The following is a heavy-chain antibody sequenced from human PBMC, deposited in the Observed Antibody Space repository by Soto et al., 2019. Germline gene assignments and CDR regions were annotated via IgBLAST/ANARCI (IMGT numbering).Heavy chain of an antibody. V-gene: IGHV3-9*01. J-gene: IGHJ6*02. CDR1: GFSFDDYA. CDR2: ISYNSGKI. D-gene: IGHD3-22*01. Sequence: RLACAVSGFSFDDYAMHWVRQTPGKGLEWVSGISYNSGKIGYADSVKGRFTISRDNAKNSLYLQMNGLRAEDTALYYCAKDIYFDRFFGMDVWGQGTTVTVSS. CDR3: AKDIYFDRFFGMDV.